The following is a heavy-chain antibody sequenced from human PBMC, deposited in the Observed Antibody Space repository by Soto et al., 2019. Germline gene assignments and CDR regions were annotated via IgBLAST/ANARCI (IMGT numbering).Heavy chain of an antibody. CDR1: GYSISSSNW. Sequence: QVQLQESGPGLVKPSDTLSLTCAVSGYSISSSNWWGWIRQPPGKGLEWIANIYYSGNTLSNPSLKSRITMTVDTSKNQFSLKLSSVTAVDTAVYYCVRNSMDTGHNWFDPWGQGTLVTVSS. CDR3: VRNSMDTGHNWFDP. CDR2: IYYSGNT. J-gene: IGHJ5*02. V-gene: IGHV4-28*01. D-gene: IGHD5-18*01.